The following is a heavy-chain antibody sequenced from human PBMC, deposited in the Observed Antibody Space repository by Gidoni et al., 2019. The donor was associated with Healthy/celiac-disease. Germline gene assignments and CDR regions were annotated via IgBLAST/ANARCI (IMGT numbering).Heavy chain of an antibody. J-gene: IGHJ6*02. CDR3: AKRSNYYDSSGYSIYYYYGMDV. Sequence: EVQLLESGGGLVQPGGSLRLSCAASGFTFSSYAMSWVRQAPGKGLEWVSAISGSGGSTYYADSVKGRFTISRDNSKNTLYLQMNSLRAEDTAVYYCAKRSNYYDSSGYSIYYYYGMDVWGQGTTVTVSS. D-gene: IGHD3-22*01. CDR1: GFTFSSYA. CDR2: ISGSGGST. V-gene: IGHV3-23*01.